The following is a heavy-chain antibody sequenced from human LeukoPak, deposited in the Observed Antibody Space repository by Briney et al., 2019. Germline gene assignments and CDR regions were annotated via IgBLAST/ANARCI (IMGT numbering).Heavy chain of an antibody. CDR2: IKQDGSER. V-gene: IGHV3-7*01. Sequence: GGSLRLLCAASGFTFSSYWMSRVRQAPGKGLEWVANIKQDGSERYYVDSVKGRFTISRDNAKNSLYLQMNSLRAEDTAVFYCARIRAANAFDIWGQGTMVTVSS. D-gene: IGHD3-3*02. CDR1: GFTFSSYW. CDR3: ARIRAANAFDI. J-gene: IGHJ3*02.